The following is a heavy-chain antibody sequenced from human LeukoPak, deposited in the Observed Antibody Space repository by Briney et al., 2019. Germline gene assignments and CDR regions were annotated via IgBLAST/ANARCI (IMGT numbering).Heavy chain of an antibody. Sequence: SETLSLTCAVYGGSFSGHYWSWIRQPPGKGLEWIGEINHSGSTNYNPSLKSRVTISVDTSKNQFSLKLSSVTAADTGVYYCARGQYRRDYWGQGTLVTVSS. CDR1: GGSFSGHY. D-gene: IGHD2-2*01. CDR3: ARGQYRRDY. V-gene: IGHV4-34*01. J-gene: IGHJ4*02. CDR2: INHSGST.